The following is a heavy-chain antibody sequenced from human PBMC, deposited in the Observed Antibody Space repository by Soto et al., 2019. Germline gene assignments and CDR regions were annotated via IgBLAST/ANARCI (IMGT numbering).Heavy chain of an antibody. Sequence: PSETLSLTCTVSGGSISNHYWSRIRQPPGKGLEWIGYIYYSGSTNYNPSLKSRVTISVDTSENQFSLKLSSVTAADTAVYYCARVGPDDAFDIWGQGTMVTVSS. CDR3: ARVGPDDAFDI. CDR2: IYYSGST. J-gene: IGHJ3*02. CDR1: GGSISNHY. V-gene: IGHV4-59*11.